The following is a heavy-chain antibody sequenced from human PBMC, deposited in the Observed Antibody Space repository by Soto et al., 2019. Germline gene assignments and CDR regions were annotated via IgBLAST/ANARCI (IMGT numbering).Heavy chain of an antibody. D-gene: IGHD3-22*01. CDR3: ARGTTIVVGLGDLYFDY. Sequence: GGSLRLSCAASGFTFRSYGLHWVRQAPGKGLEWVAVIWYDGSNKYYADSVKGRFTISRDNSKNTLYLQMNSLRAEDTAVYYCARGTTIVVGLGDLYFDYWGQGTLVTVSS. CDR1: GFTFRSYG. V-gene: IGHV3-33*01. CDR2: IWYDGSNK. J-gene: IGHJ4*02.